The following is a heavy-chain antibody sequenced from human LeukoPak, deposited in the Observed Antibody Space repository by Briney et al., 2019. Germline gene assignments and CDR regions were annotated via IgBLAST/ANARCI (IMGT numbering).Heavy chain of an antibody. CDR2: IIPIFGTA. V-gene: IGHV1-69*13. D-gene: IGHD6-19*01. CDR3: ARVSIAVAGRWFDP. J-gene: IGHJ5*02. CDR1: GGTFSSYA. Sequence: ASVKVSCKASGGTFSSYAISWVRQAPGQGLEWMGGIIPIFGTANYAQKFQGRVTIIADESTSTAYMELSSLRSEDTAVYYCARVSIAVAGRWFDPWGQGTLVTVSS.